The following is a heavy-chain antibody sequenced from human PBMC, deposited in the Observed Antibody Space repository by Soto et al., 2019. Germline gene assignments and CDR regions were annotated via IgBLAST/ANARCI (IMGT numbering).Heavy chain of an antibody. J-gene: IGHJ4*02. CDR1: VGSISSGCYY. Sequence: SETLSFTCTVSVGSISSGCYYLSWILHHPGEGLEWIGYIYYSGSTFYNPSLKSRLTISVDTSENQFSLKVKSVTPADTAVYYCARSRHAGSCQFECWGKGTRVTVSS. CDR2: IYYSGST. CDR3: ARSRHAGSCQFEC. D-gene: IGHD2-15*01. V-gene: IGHV4-31*03.